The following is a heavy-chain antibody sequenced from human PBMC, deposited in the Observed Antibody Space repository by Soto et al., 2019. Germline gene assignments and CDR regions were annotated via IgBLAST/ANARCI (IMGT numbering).Heavy chain of an antibody. D-gene: IGHD1-20*01. CDR1: GFTFSSYG. CDR2: IWYDGSNK. V-gene: IGHV3-33*01. J-gene: IGHJ2*01. CDR3: ARDRSDHITPGYFDR. Sequence: QVQLVESGGGVVQPGRSLRLSCAASGFTFSSYGMHWVRQAPGKGLEWVAVIWYDGSNKYYADSVKGRFTISRDNSKNTLDLQMNSLRAEDTAVYYCARDRSDHITPGYFDRWGRGTLVTVSS.